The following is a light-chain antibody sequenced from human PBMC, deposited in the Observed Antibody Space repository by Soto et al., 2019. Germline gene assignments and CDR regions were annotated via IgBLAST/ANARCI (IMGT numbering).Light chain of an antibody. CDR2: LGS. CDR3: MQALRTPQT. CDR1: QSLLHSNGYNY. Sequence: DIVMTQSPLSLPVTPGEPASISCRSSQSLLHSNGYNYLDWYLQKPGQSPQLLIYLGSNRACGVPYRFSGSGSGTDFTLKISRVEAEDFGVYYCMQALRTPQTFGQGTKLEIK. V-gene: IGKV2-28*01. J-gene: IGKJ2*01.